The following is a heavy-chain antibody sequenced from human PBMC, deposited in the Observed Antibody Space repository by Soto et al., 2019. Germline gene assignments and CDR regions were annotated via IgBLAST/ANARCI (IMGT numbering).Heavy chain of an antibody. V-gene: IGHV5-51*03. CDR1: GYTFTSYW. Sequence: EAQLVQSGAEVKKPGESLRISCKGSGYTFTSYWIAWVRQMPGNGLEWMGIIYPGDSDTRYSPSFQGQVTISADKSISTAYLQWSSLKASDTAMYFCARRWNYAEAFDIWGQGTMVTVSS. D-gene: IGHD1-7*01. CDR2: IYPGDSDT. J-gene: IGHJ3*02. CDR3: ARRWNYAEAFDI.